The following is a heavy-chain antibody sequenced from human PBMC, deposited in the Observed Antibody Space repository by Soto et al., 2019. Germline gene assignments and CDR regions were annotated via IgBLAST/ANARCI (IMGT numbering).Heavy chain of an antibody. J-gene: IGHJ4*02. V-gene: IGHV4-30-4*01. D-gene: IGHD5-12*01. CDR1: GGFVSNGDYH. Sequence: SETLSLTCTVSGGFVSNGDYHWSWIRQPPGKGLEWIGYTYPSGSTYYNASLRSRVTISIDASKNQFSLKLNSVTAADTAVYYCAREGGYDSPHGCWGQGTLVTVSS. CDR3: AREGGYDSPHGC. CDR2: TYPSGST.